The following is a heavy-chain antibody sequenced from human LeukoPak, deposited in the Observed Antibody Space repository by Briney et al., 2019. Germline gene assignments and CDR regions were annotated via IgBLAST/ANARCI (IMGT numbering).Heavy chain of an antibody. CDR2: ISSSGSTI. CDR3: ARDHLQLRGYFDY. D-gene: IGHD1-1*01. J-gene: IGHJ4*02. V-gene: IGHV3-48*03. Sequence: GGSLRLSCAASGFTFSSYEMNWVRQAPGKGLEWVSYISSSGSTIYYADSVKGRFTISRDNSKNTLYLQMNSLRAEDTAVYYCARDHLQLRGYFDYWGQGTLVTVSS. CDR1: GFTFSSYE.